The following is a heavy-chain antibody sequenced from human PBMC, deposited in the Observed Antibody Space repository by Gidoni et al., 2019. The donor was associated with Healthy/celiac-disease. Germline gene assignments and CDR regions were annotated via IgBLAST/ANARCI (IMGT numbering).Heavy chain of an antibody. D-gene: IGHD1-26*01. J-gene: IGHJ5*02. V-gene: IGHV1-2*02. CDR3: ARRGSAERGWFDP. Sequence: AQKFQGRVTMTRDTSISTAYMELSRLRSDDTAVYYCARRGSAERGWFDPWGQGTLVTVSS.